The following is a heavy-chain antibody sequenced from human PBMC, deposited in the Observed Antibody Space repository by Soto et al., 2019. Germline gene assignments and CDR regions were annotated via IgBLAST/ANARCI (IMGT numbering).Heavy chain of an antibody. CDR1: GYTITSYY. J-gene: IGHJ3*02. CDR2: INPSGGST. V-gene: IGHV1-46*01. CDR3: ARDRSGDKVWGSYSLGHGAFDI. D-gene: IGHD3-16*01. Sequence: ASVKVSCKASGYTITSYYMHWVRQAPGQGLEWMGIINPSGGSTGYAQKFQGRATMSRDTSTSTVYMELSSLRSEDTAVYYCARDRSGDKVWGSYSLGHGAFDIWGQGTMVTVSS.